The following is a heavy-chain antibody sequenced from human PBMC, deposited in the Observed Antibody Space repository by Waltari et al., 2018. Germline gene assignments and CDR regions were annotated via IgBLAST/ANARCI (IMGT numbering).Heavy chain of an antibody. J-gene: IGHJ4*02. Sequence: EVQLVESGGGLVQPGGSLRLSCAASGFTFSSYWMSWVRQAPGKGLEWVANIKQDGSEKYYVDSAKGRFTISRDNAKNSLYLQMNSLRAEDTAVYYGATWPHIVVTRGYFDYWGQGTLVTVSS. CDR2: IKQDGSEK. V-gene: IGHV3-7*01. CDR3: ATWPHIVVTRGYFDY. D-gene: IGHD2-21*01. CDR1: GFTFSSYW.